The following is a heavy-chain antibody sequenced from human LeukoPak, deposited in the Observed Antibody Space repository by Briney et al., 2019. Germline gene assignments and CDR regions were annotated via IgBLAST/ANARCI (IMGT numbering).Heavy chain of an antibody. D-gene: IGHD6-13*01. V-gene: IGHV3-11*04. J-gene: IGHJ4*02. CDR3: ARGRYSSSWK. CDR1: GFIFSDYY. CDR2: ISSSGSTI. Sequence: GGSLRLSCVASGFIFSDYYMTWIRQAPGKGLEWVSFISSSGSTIYYADSVRGRFTISRDNAKNSLHLQMNSLRAEDTAVYYCARGRYSSSWKWGQGTLVTVSS.